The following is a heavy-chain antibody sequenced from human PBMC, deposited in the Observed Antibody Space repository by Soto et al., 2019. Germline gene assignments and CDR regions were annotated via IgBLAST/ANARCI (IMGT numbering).Heavy chain of an antibody. Sequence: QVPLVQSGAEVKKPGASVKVSCKASGYTFTSYDINWVRQATGQGLEWMGWMNPNSGNTGYAQKFQGRVTMTRNTSISTAYMELSSLRSEDTAVYYCARARITIFGVVDSPDYWGQGTLVTVSS. CDR2: MNPNSGNT. J-gene: IGHJ4*02. CDR1: GYTFTSYD. V-gene: IGHV1-8*01. D-gene: IGHD3-3*01. CDR3: ARARITIFGVVDSPDY.